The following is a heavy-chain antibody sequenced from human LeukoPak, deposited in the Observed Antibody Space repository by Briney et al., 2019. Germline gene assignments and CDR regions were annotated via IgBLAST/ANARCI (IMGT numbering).Heavy chain of an antibody. CDR3: ATKQWLAPPPDS. Sequence: GGSLILSCAASGFTFSKYWMLWVRHAPGKGLESVSRINTDGTVTTYADSVKGRFTVSRDNADNTMFLQMNSVRDEDTAVYYCATKQWLAPPPDSWGQGTPVTVSS. CDR1: GFTFSKYW. V-gene: IGHV3-74*01. J-gene: IGHJ4*02. D-gene: IGHD6-19*01. CDR2: INTDGTVT.